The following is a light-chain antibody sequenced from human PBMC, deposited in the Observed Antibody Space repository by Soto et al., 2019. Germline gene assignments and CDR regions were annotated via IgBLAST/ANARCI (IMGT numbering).Light chain of an antibody. V-gene: IGLV1-44*01. Sequence: QPVLTQPPSASGTPGQRVTISCSGSSSNFGSNNVNWYQQLPGTAPKLLIYTNNQRPSGVPDRFSGSKSGTSASLAISGLQSEDEAHYYCATWDDSLNGVVFGGGTKVTVL. CDR1: SSNFGSNN. CDR2: TNN. CDR3: ATWDDSLNGVV. J-gene: IGLJ3*02.